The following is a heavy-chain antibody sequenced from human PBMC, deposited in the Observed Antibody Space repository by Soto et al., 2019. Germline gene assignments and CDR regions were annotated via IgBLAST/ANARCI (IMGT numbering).Heavy chain of an antibody. V-gene: IGHV4-61*01. Sequence: SETLSLTCTVSGGSVSSGNYYWSWIRQPPGKGLEWIGYFYYTGSINYNPSLKSRVTIFIDASKNQFSLRLSSVTAADTAVYYCARSIFYSGDINYSPFEYWGKGTLVTVSS. J-gene: IGHJ4*02. CDR3: ARSIFYSGDINYSPFEY. CDR1: GGSVSSGNYY. D-gene: IGHD3-10*01. CDR2: FYYTGSI.